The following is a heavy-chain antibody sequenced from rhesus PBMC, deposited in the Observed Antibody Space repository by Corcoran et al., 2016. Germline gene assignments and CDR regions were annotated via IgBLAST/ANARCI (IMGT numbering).Heavy chain of an antibody. CDR3: TTTWGDYYGDYYGLDS. D-gene: IGHD3-34*01. Sequence: EVQLVESGGGLVKPGGSLRLSWAGSGSTLGDYGRHWGRQAQGKGLEWVSSISSASSYIYYADSVKGRFTISRDNAKNSLSLQMSSLRAEDTAVYYCTTTWGDYYGDYYGLDSWGQGVVVTVSS. J-gene: IGHJ6*01. CDR2: ISSASSYI. CDR1: GSTLGDYG. V-gene: IGHV3-183*01.